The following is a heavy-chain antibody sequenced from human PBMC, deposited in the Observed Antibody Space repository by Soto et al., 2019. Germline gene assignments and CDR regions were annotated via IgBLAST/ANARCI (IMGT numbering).Heavy chain of an antibody. CDR2: IYYILST. CDR3: ARDPLYEYGDLSHVFDI. V-gene: IGHV4-59*12. Sequence: SETLSLTCTVSGGSISSYYWIWIRQPPVNGLELIGYIYYILSTDYEPSLKSRFTRAVYASKNEFSLKLICATAADTAVYYCARDPLYEYGDLSHVFDIWGQGTMVTVS. CDR1: GGSISSYY. J-gene: IGHJ3*02. D-gene: IGHD3-16*02.